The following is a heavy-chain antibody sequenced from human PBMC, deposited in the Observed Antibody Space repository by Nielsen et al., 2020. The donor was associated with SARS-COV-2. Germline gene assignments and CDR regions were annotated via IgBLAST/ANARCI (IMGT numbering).Heavy chain of an antibody. V-gene: IGHV4-59*01. CDR1: GATINTYY. J-gene: IGHJ4*02. Sequence: SETLSLTCNVSGATINTYYWSWIRQPPGKGLEWIGYIYSSGSTSYNPSLKSRATISVDTSKNQLSLKVTSVTAADTAVYYCARGPLGGSYWSRDYWGQGTLVTVSA. D-gene: IGHD1-26*01. CDR3: ARGPLGGSYWSRDY. CDR2: IYSSGST.